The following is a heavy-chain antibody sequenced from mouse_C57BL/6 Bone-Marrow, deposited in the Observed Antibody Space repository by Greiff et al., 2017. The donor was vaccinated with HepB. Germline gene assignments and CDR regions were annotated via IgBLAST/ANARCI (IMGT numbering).Heavy chain of an antibody. D-gene: IGHD3-1*01. J-gene: IGHJ4*01. CDR2: IYPGGGYT. CDR1: GYTFTNYW. Sequence: VKLVESGAELVRPGTSVKMSCKASGYTFTNYWIGWAKQRPGHGLEWIGDIYPGGGYTNYNEKFKGKATLTADKSSSTAYMQFSSLTSEDSAIYYCARSGIYYAMDYWGQGTSVTVSS. CDR3: ARSGIYYAMDY. V-gene: IGHV1-63*01.